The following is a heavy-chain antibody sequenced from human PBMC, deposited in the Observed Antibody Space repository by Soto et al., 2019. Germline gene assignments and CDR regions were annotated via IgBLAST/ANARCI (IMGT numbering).Heavy chain of an antibody. CDR1: GFTFDDYA. CDR2: ISWNSGSI. V-gene: IGHV3-9*01. Sequence: GGSLRLSCAASGFTFDDYAMHWVRQAPGKGLEWVSGISWNSGSIGYADSVKGRFTISRDNAKNSLYLQMNSLRAEDTALYYCAKDITGGDSGYDPFDYWGQGTLVTVSS. CDR3: AKDITGGDSGYDPFDY. J-gene: IGHJ4*02. D-gene: IGHD5-12*01.